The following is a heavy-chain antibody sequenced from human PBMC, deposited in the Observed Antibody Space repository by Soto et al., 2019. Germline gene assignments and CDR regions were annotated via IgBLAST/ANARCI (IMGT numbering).Heavy chain of an antibody. CDR3: AKTSGGRIAVARIGAFAYFDY. V-gene: IGHV3-64D*06. Sequence: PGGSLRLSCSASGFTFSSYAMHWVRQAPGKGLEYVSAISSSGGSTYYADSVKGRFTISRDNSKNTLYLQMNSLRAEDTAVYYCAKTSGGRIAVARIGAFAYFDYWGQGTLVTVSS. CDR1: GFTFSSYA. J-gene: IGHJ4*02. D-gene: IGHD6-19*01. CDR2: ISSSGGST.